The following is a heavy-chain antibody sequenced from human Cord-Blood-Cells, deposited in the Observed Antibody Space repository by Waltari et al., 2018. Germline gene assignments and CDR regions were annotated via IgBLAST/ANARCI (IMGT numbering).Heavy chain of an antibody. Sequence: QVQLQQWGAGLLKPSETLSLTCAVYGGFFSGYYWSWIRQPPGKGLEWLGEINQSGSTNYNPSLKSRVTISVDTSKNQFSLRLSSVTAADTAVYYCARGLTSGYYDSSGYYYWGQGTLVTVSS. CDR2: INQSGST. CDR3: ARGLTSGYYDSSGYYY. CDR1: GGFFSGYY. V-gene: IGHV4-34*01. D-gene: IGHD3-22*01. J-gene: IGHJ4*02.